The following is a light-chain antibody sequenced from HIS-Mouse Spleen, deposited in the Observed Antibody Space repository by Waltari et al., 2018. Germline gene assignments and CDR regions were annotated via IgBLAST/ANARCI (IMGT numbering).Light chain of an antibody. V-gene: IGLV1-44*01. CDR2: SNN. CDR1: SSNIGMNT. Sequence: QSVLTQPPSASGTPGQRVTISCSGSSSNIGMNTVTWYQQPPGTAPKLLIYSNNQRPSGVPDRFSGSKSGTSASLAISGLQSEDEADYYCAAWDDSLNGVVFGGGTKLTVL. CDR3: AAWDDSLNGVV. J-gene: IGLJ2*01.